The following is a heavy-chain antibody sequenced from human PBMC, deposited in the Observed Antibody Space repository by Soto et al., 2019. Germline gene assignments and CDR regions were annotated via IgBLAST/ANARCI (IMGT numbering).Heavy chain of an antibody. CDR2: ISNIGNT. CDR3: ACIFSGGYSDSFYYYGMDV. CDR1: SSSISGYY. V-gene: IGHV4-59*08. Sequence: SETLSLTCTVSSSSISGYYWSWLRQPPRPGLEWIGYISNIGNTNYNPSLRSRVTMSIDTSKDQFSLKLSSVTAADTAVYYCACIFSGGYSDSFYYYGMDVWGQGSRFTVSS. J-gene: IGHJ6*02. D-gene: IGHD5-18*01.